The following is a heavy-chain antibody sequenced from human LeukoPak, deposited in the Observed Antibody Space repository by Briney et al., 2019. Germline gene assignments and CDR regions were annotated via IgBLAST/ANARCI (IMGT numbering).Heavy chain of an antibody. J-gene: IGHJ4*02. V-gene: IGHV3-30*03. CDR2: ISYDGSNK. D-gene: IGHD3-10*01. CDR3: ARGGSTGFG. Sequence: PGGSLRLSCAASGFTFSSYGMHWVRQAPGKGLEWVAVISYDGSNKYYADTVKGRFTISRDSSKNTLYLQMNSLRPEDTAVYYCARGGSTGFGWGQGTLVTVSS. CDR1: GFTFSSYG.